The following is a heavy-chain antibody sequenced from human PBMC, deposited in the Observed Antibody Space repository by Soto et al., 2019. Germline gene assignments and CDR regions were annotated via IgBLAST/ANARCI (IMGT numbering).Heavy chain of an antibody. CDR1: GYTFTSYG. CDR2: MNPNSGNT. CDR3: ARERPYFDY. Sequence: GASVKVSCKASGYTFTSYGISWVRQAPGQGLEWMGWMNPNSGNTVYAQKFQGRITMTRNTSINTAYMELSSLRSEDTAVYYCARERPYFDYWGQGTLVTVSS. V-gene: IGHV1-8*02. J-gene: IGHJ4*02.